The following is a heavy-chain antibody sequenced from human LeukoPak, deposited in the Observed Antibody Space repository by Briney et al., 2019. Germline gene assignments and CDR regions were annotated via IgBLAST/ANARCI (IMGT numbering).Heavy chain of an antibody. CDR2: IYYSGST. CDR1: GVSISSGGYY. D-gene: IGHD4-17*01. CDR3: ARVLDYVRWFDP. V-gene: IGHV4-31*03. J-gene: IGHJ5*02. Sequence: SQTLSLTCTVSGVSISSGGYYWSWIRQHPGKGLEWIGYIYYSGSTYYNPSLKSRVTISVDTSKNQFSLKLSSVTAADTAVYYCARVLDYVRWFDPWGQGTLVTVSS.